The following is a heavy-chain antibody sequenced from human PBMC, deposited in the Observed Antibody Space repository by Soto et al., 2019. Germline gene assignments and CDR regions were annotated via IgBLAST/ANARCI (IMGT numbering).Heavy chain of an antibody. J-gene: IGHJ4*02. CDR1: GYTFTTYG. CDR2: ISTYNGNT. V-gene: IGHV1-18*01. D-gene: IGHD3-22*01. CDR3: ARGPADYYDNSGDYFLDY. Sequence: QVPLVQSGAEVNKPGASVKVSCKASGYTFTTYGMSWVRQAPGQGLDWMGWISTYNGNTKYAERLQGRVTMTTDTTTSTAYMELRSLRFDDTALYYCARGPADYYDNSGDYFLDYWGQGTLVAVSS.